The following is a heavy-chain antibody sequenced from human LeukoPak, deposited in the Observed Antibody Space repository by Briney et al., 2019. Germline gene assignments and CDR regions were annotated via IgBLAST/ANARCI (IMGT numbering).Heavy chain of an antibody. J-gene: IGHJ6*02. D-gene: IGHD2-2*02. CDR1: GFTFDDYA. Sequence: GGSLRLSCAASGFTFDDYAMHWVRQAPGKGLEWVSLISGDGGSTYYADSVKGRFTISRDNSKNSLYLQMNSLRTEDTALSYCAKNHYGSSTSCYNYYDYYGMDVWGQGTTVTVSS. CDR2: ISGDGGST. V-gene: IGHV3-43*02. CDR3: AKNHYGSSTSCYNYYDYYGMDV.